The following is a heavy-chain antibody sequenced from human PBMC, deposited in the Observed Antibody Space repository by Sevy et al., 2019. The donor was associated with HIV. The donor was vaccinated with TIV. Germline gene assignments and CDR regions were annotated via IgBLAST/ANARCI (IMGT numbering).Heavy chain of an antibody. J-gene: IGHJ4*02. D-gene: IGHD3-10*01. CDR3: ARDLASGSFFSLYFDY. CDR1: GLNVSDYF. V-gene: IGHV3-11*01. CDR2: ISSSGTII. Sequence: GGSLRLSCAASGLNVSDYFMSWIRQAPGKRPEWVSYISSSGTIIYYADSVKGRFTISRDNAKNSLYLQMNSLRAEDTAIYYCARDLASGSFFSLYFDYWGQRTLVTASS.